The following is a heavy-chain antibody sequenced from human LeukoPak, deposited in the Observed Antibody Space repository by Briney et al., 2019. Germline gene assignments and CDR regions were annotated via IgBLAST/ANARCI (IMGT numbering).Heavy chain of an antibody. CDR1: GGSIGSGNYY. D-gene: IGHD3-9*01. CDR2: IYTSGST. J-gene: IGHJ3*02. CDR3: AREPYYDILTGQFRAFDI. Sequence: SETLSLTCTVSGGSIGSGNYYWSWIRQPAGEGLEWIGRIYTSGSTNYNPSLKSRVTISVDTSKNQFSLKLSSVTAADTAVYYCAREPYYDILTGQFRAFDIWGQGTMVTVSS. V-gene: IGHV4-61*02.